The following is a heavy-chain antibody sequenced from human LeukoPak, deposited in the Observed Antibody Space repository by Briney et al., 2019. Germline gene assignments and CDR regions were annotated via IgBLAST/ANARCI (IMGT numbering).Heavy chain of an antibody. V-gene: IGHV3-11*01. D-gene: IGHD2-2*01. Sequence: GGSLRLSCAASGFTFSDYYMSWIRQAPGKGLEWVSYIDSGGTTIYYADSVKGRFTISRDNAKKSLYLQMNSLRAEDTAVYYCARVDCSSLTCPLDYWGQGTLVTVSS. CDR2: IDSGGTTI. CDR1: GFTFSDYY. J-gene: IGHJ4*02. CDR3: ARVDCSSLTCPLDY.